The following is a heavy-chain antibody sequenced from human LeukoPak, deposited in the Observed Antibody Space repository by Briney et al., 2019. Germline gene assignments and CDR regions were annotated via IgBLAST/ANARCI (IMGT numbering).Heavy chain of an antibody. V-gene: IGHV1-46*01. D-gene: IGHD2-2*01. CDR3: ARDLTDCSSTSCYGFYYYYGMDV. J-gene: IGHJ6*02. CDR1: GYTFTSYY. Sequence: ASVEVSCKASGYTFTSYYMHWVRQAPGQGLEWMGIINPSGGSTSYAQKFQGRVTMTRDTSTSTVYMELSSLRSEDTAVYYCARDLTDCSSTSCYGFYYYYGMDVWGQGTTVTVSS. CDR2: INPSGGST.